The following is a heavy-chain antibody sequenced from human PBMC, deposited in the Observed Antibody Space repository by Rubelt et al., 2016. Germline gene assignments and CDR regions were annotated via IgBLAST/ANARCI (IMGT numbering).Heavy chain of an antibody. Sequence: TCTVSGGSISSYYWSWIRQPPGKGLEWIGYIYYSGSTNYNPSLKSRVTISVETSKNQFSLKLSSVTAADTAGYYWASSGQQLTRETWFDPWGQGTLVTVSS. CDR1: GGSISSYY. CDR3: ASSGQQLTRETWFDP. CDR2: IYYSGST. V-gene: IGHV4-59*01. D-gene: IGHD6-13*01. J-gene: IGHJ5*02.